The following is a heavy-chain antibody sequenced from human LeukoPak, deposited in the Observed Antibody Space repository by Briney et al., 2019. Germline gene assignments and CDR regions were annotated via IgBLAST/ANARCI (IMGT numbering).Heavy chain of an antibody. J-gene: IGHJ4*02. CDR3: ARAISGGSPMTASDY. CDR2: INPNSDFT. Sequence: ASVKVSCKASGYTFTDYYMHWVRQAPGQGLEWMGWINPNSDFTNFAQNFQGRVTMTSDTSISTAYMELSRLRSDDTAIYYCARAISGGSPMTASDYWGQGTLVTVSS. CDR1: GYTFTDYY. D-gene: IGHD2-15*01. V-gene: IGHV1-2*02.